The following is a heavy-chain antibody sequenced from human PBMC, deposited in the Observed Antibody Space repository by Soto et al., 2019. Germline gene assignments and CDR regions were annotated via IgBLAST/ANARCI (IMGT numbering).Heavy chain of an antibody. CDR3: ARGRKYQLRRDNWFDP. Sequence: SETLSLTCAVYGGSFSGYYWSWIRQPPGKGLEWIGEINHSGSTNYNPSLKSRVTISVDTSKNQFSLKLSSVTAADTAVYYCARGRKYQLRRDNWFDPWGQGTLVTVSS. CDR2: INHSGST. D-gene: IGHD2-2*01. V-gene: IGHV4-34*01. CDR1: GGSFSGYY. J-gene: IGHJ5*02.